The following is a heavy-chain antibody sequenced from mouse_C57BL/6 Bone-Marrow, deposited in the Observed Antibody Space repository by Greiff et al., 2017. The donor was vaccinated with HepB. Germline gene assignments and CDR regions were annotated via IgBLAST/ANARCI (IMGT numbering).Heavy chain of an antibody. Sequence: VQLQQSGAELVRPGASVTLSCKASGYTFTDYEMHWVKQTPVHGLEWIGAIDPETGGTAYNQKFKGKATLTAEKSSSTAYMQLSSLTSEDSAVYFCARRDYGRDYAMDYWGQGTSVTVSS. CDR1: GYTFTDYE. D-gene: IGHD1-1*01. CDR2: IDPETGGT. J-gene: IGHJ4*01. CDR3: ARRDYGRDYAMDY. V-gene: IGHV1-15*01.